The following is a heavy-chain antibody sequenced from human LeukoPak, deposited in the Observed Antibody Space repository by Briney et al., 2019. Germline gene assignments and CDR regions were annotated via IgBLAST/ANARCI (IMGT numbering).Heavy chain of an antibody. CDR1: GYTFTSYD. CDR2: MNPNSGNT. Sequence: ASVKVSCKASGYTFTSYDINWVRQATGQGLEWMGWMNPNSGNTGYAQKFQGRVTMTRNTSISTTYMELSSLRSEDTAVYYCARKYSSSSLWFDPWGQGTLVTVSS. CDR3: ARKYSSSSLWFDP. J-gene: IGHJ5*02. D-gene: IGHD6-6*01. V-gene: IGHV1-8*01.